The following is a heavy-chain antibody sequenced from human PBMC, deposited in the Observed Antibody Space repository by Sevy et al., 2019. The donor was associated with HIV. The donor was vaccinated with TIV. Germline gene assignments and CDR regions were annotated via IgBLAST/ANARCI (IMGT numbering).Heavy chain of an antibody. CDR1: GFTFGDYA. V-gene: IGHV3-49*04. Sequence: GGSLRLSCTTSGFTFGDYAMNWDRQAPGKGLEWVAFLKSKADGGTVDTAASVKGRFTISRDDSKSIAYLQMNDLTTEDTGVYYCTRWKGLQSIFDYWGQGALVTVSS. CDR3: TRWKGLQSIFDY. CDR2: LKSKADGGTV. J-gene: IGHJ4*02. D-gene: IGHD1-1*01.